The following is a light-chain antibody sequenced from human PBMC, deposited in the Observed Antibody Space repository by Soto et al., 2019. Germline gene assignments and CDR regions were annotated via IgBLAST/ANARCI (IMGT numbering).Light chain of an antibody. Sequence: QSVLTQPASVSGSPGQSITISCTGTSSDVGGYNYVSWYQHHPGKAPKLMIYDVSNRPSGVSNRFSGSKSGNTASLTISGLQAEDEADYYCSSYTSSSTLEVFGTGTKLTVL. CDR1: SSDVGGYNY. CDR2: DVS. CDR3: SSYTSSSTLEV. V-gene: IGLV2-14*03. J-gene: IGLJ1*01.